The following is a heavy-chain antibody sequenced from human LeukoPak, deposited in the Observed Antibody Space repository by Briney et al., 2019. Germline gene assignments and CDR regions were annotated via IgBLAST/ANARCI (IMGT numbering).Heavy chain of an antibody. CDR2: ISSSSSYI. CDR1: GFTFSNAW. J-gene: IGHJ4*02. D-gene: IGHD3-3*01. CDR3: ARDRVDFWSGYYTARQDY. Sequence: PGGSLRLSCAASGFTFSNAWMNWVRQAPGKGLEWVSSISSSSSYIYYADSVKGRFTISRDNAKNSLYLQMNSLGAEDTAVYYCARDRVDFWSGYYTARQDYWGQGTLVTVSS. V-gene: IGHV3-21*01.